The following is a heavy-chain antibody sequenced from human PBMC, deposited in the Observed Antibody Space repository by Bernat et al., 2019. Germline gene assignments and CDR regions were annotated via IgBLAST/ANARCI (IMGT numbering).Heavy chain of an antibody. V-gene: IGHV3-7*01. J-gene: IGHJ6*03. D-gene: IGHD2-15*01. CDR2: IKQDGSEK. CDR3: ARGGDIVVVVAAKTDYYMDV. Sequence: EVQLVESGGGLVQPGGSLRLSCAASGFTFSSYWMSWVRQAPGKGLEWVANIKQDGSEKYYVDSVKGRFTISRDNAKNSPYLQMNSLRAEDTAVYYCARGGDIVVVVAAKTDYYMDVWGKGTTVTVSS. CDR1: GFTFSSYW.